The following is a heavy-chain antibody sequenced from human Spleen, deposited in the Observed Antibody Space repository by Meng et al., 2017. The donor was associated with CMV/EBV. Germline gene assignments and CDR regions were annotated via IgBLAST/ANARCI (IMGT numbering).Heavy chain of an antibody. CDR1: GYSFTSYY. CDR3: TRNYYYGSGYYYGMDV. CDR2: INPSGGST. V-gene: IGHV1-46*01. J-gene: IGHJ6*02. Sequence: ASVKVSCKTSGYSFTSYYMHWARQAPGQGLEWMGIINPSGGSTSYAQKFQGRVTMTRDTPTRTAYMELRSLTSDDTAVYYCTRNYYYGSGYYYGMDVWGQGTTVTVSS. D-gene: IGHD3-10*01.